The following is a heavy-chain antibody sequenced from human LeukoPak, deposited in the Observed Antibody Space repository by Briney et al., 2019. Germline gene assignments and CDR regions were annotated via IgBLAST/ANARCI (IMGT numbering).Heavy chain of an antibody. J-gene: IGHJ5*02. CDR2: IDNDGTNT. Sequence: GGSLRLSCAASEFTFSAHWMHWVRHVPGKGLVYIAYIDNDGTNTNYADSVKGRFTISRDNAKNTLYLQMNSLRVEDTAVYYCVRDRPHNCFDPWGQGTLVTVSS. CDR3: VRDRPHNCFDP. CDR1: EFTFSAHW. D-gene: IGHD6-6*01. V-gene: IGHV3-74*01.